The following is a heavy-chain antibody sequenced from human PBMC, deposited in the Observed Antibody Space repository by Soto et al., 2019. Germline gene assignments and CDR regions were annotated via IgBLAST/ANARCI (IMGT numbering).Heavy chain of an antibody. D-gene: IGHD3-10*01. V-gene: IGHV3-74*01. CDR2: INSDGSTT. CDR3: AREDTMVRGFDY. J-gene: IGHJ4*02. Sequence: EVQLVESGGGLVQPGGSLRLSCAASGFTFSSYWMHWVRQAPGKGLVWVSRINSDGSTTSYADSVKGRFTISRDNAKNTLSLQMNSLRAEDTAVYYCAREDTMVRGFDYWGQGTLVTVSS. CDR1: GFTFSSYW.